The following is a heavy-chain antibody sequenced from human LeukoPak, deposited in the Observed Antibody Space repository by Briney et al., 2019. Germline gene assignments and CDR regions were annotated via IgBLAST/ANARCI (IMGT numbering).Heavy chain of an antibody. J-gene: IGHJ4*02. D-gene: IGHD3-9*01. Sequence: PSETLSLTCTVSGGSISSYYWSWIRQPPGKGLEWIGYIYTSGSTNYNPSLKSRVTISVDTSKNQFSLKLSSVTAADTAVYYCARDTYDILTGYKSRYFDYWGQGTLVTVSS. CDR3: ARDTYDILTGYKSRYFDY. CDR1: GGSISSYY. CDR2: IYTSGST. V-gene: IGHV4-59*01.